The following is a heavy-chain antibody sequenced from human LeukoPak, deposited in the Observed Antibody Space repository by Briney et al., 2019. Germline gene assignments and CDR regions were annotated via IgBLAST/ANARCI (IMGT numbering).Heavy chain of an antibody. CDR3: ARGVNCSSTSCYRTPFDY. CDR1: GGSFSGYY. D-gene: IGHD2-2*01. CDR2: INHSGST. V-gene: IGHV4-34*01. J-gene: IGHJ4*02. Sequence: PSETLSHTCAVYGGSFSGYYWSWIRQPPGKGLEWIGEINHSGSTNYNPSLKSRVTISVDTSKNQFSLKLSSVTAADTAVYYCARGVNCSSTSCYRTPFDYWGQGTLVTVSS.